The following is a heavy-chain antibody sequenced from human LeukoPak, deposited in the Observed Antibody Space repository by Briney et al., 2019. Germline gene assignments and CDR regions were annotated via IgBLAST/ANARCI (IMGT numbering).Heavy chain of an antibody. V-gene: IGHV3-53*01. Sequence: GGSLRLSCAASGFTVSSNYMSWVRQAPGKGLEWVSVIYSGGSTYYADSVKGRFTISRDNAKNTLYLQMNSLRAEDTAVYYCARVTRVYGMDVWGQGTRVIVS. CDR1: GFTVSSNY. J-gene: IGHJ6*02. CDR2: IYSGGST. CDR3: ARVTRVYGMDV.